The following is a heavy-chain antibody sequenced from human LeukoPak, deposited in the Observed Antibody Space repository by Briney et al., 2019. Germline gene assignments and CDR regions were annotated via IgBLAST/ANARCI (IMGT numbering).Heavy chain of an antibody. CDR3: ARDGRRSDS. CDR1: GFTFSDYS. J-gene: IGHJ5*01. Sequence: GGSLRLSCAASGFTFSDYSMTWIRQAPGKGLECVSHISTSRVNTILYVDSVKGRFTISRDDARNSLSLQMNSLRAEDTAVYYCARDGRRSDSWGPGTLVTVSS. CDR2: ISTSRVNTI. V-gene: IGHV3-11*01.